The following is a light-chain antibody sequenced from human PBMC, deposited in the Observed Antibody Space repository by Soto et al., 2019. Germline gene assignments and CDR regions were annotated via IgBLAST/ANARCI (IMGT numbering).Light chain of an antibody. CDR2: KDS. V-gene: IGLV3-25*03. CDR1: ALPKQY. Sequence: SYELTQPPSVAVSPGQTARITCSGDALPKQYAYWYQQKPGQAPVLGIYKDSERPSGIPERFSGSSSGTTVTLTISGVQAEDDADYYCQSADSSSTSVVFGGGTKLTVL. J-gene: IGLJ2*01. CDR3: QSADSSSTSVV.